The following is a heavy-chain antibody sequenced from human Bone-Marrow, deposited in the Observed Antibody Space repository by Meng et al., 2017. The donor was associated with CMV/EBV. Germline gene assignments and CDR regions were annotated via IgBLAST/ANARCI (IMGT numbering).Heavy chain of an antibody. CDR3: VGSEEFYHYRSGWEWYYHYGMDV. Sequence: AVKDSCKASGDTFSKYLTSWVRQAPGQGLEWMGGIIPMRATINYAQRFQGRATIPADKPTATLYMELSSLRSEDTAVYDCVGSEEFYHYRSGWEWYYHYGMDVWGPGTTVTVSS. J-gene: IGHJ6*02. D-gene: IGHD3-22*01. V-gene: IGHV1-69*10. CDR2: IIPMRATI. CDR1: GDTFSKYL.